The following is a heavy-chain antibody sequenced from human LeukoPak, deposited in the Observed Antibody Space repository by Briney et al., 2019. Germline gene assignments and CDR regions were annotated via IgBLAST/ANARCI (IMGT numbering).Heavy chain of an antibody. CDR1: GFTFSSYA. V-gene: IGHV4-30-4*01. Sequence: LRLSCAASGFTFSSYAMSWIRQPPGKGLEWIGYIYYSGSTYYNPSLKSRVTISVDTSKNQFSLKLSSVTAADTAVYYCARDRIGQDAFDIWGQGTMVTVSS. CDR3: ARDRIGQDAFDI. J-gene: IGHJ3*02. CDR2: IYYSGST. D-gene: IGHD2-15*01.